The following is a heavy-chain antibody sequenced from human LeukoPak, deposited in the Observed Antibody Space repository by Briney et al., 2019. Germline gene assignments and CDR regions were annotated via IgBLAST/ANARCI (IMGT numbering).Heavy chain of an antibody. D-gene: IGHD5-18*01. CDR3: ATYYDTAMDY. Sequence: PGASLRLSCATSGFTFSSYSMNWVRQAPGKGLEWVSYISSNSKTIYYADSVKGRFTISRDNGKKSLNLQMNSLRAEDTAVYYCATYYDTAMDYWGQGTLVTVSS. CDR1: GFTFSSYS. CDR2: ISSNSKTI. V-gene: IGHV3-48*04. J-gene: IGHJ4*02.